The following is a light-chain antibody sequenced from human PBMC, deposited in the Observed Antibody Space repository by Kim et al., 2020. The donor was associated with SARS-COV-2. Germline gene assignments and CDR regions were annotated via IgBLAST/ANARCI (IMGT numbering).Light chain of an antibody. CDR3: QHRYNWTPT. CDR2: DVS. CDR1: QSVGNY. Sequence: PGERATLSCRASQSVGNYLVWYQQKPGQAPRLLIYDVSARAAGIPARFSGSGSGAAFTLTISSLAPEDFAVYYSQHRYNWTPTFGGGTKVDI. V-gene: IGKV3-11*01. J-gene: IGKJ4*01.